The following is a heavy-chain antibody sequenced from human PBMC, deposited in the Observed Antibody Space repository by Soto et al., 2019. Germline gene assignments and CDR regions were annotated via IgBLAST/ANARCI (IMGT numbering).Heavy chain of an antibody. D-gene: IGHD2-21*02. J-gene: IGHJ3*02. V-gene: IGHV4-4*02. CDR1: GGSVSRSNW. CDR2: IYHSGSA. Sequence: QVQLQESGPGLVKPSGTLSLTCAVSGGSVSRSNWWSWVRQSPGKGLEWMGEIYHSGSAHYNPSLKSRATISLDKSKNQCSLRLTSVTAADTAVYYCARVPGVVVSADDAFDIWGPGTRVIVSS. CDR3: ARVPGVVVSADDAFDI.